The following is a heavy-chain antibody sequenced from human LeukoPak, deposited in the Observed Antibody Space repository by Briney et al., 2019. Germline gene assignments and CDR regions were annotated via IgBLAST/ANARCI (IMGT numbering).Heavy chain of an antibody. D-gene: IGHD2-8*01. CDR3: AGDSLGVDAFDI. Sequence: SETLSLTCTVSGGSISSYYWSWIRQPPGKGLEWIGYIYYSGSTNYNPSLKSRVTISVDTSKNQFSLKLSSVTAADTAVYYCAGDSLGVDAFDIWGQGTMVTVSS. J-gene: IGHJ3*02. CDR1: GGSISSYY. V-gene: IGHV4-59*01. CDR2: IYYSGST.